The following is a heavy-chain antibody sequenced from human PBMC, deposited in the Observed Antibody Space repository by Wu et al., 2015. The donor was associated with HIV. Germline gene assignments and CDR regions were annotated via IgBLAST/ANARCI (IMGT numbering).Heavy chain of an antibody. D-gene: IGHD3-9*01. Sequence: QVHLVQFGGEVKKPGSSVKVTCKASGDGFTSYAVSWVRQAPGQGLEWMGGINPLFGTTKFAQKFQGRVTLTSDESTATAYMEVNNLTSEDTAVYYCARGLRDILTGYYSAFEYWGQGSLVTVS. CDR3: ARGLRDILTGYYSAFEY. V-gene: IGHV1-69*05. J-gene: IGHJ4*02. CDR2: INPLFGTT. CDR1: GDGFTSYA.